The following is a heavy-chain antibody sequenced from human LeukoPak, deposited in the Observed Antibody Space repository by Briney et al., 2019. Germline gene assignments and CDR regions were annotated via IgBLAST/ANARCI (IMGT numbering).Heavy chain of an antibody. Sequence: TLSLTCTVSGGSISSGGYYWTWIRQHPGKGLEWIGYIYYSGSTYYNPSLKSRVTISVDTSKNQFSLKLSSVTAADTAVYYCARDLRAVGFDYWGQGTLVTVSS. CDR3: ARDLRAVGFDY. J-gene: IGHJ4*02. D-gene: IGHD6-19*01. CDR1: GGSISSGGYY. CDR2: IYYSGST. V-gene: IGHV4-31*03.